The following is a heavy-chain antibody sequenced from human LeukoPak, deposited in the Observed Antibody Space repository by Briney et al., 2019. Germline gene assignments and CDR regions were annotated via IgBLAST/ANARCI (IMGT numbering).Heavy chain of an antibody. J-gene: IGHJ6*03. CDR3: ASGVASGGSHRARYYYMDV. CDR2: INHSGST. D-gene: IGHD2-15*01. CDR1: GGSFSGYY. Sequence: SETLSLTCAVSGGSFSGYYWSWIRQPPGKGLEWIGEINHSGSTNYNPSLKSRVTMSVDTSKNQFSLKLSSVTAADTAVYYRASGVASGGSHRARYYYMDVWGKGTTVTISS. V-gene: IGHV4-34*01.